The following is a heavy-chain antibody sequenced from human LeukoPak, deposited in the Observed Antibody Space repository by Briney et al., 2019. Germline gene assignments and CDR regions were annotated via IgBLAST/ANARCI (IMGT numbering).Heavy chain of an antibody. V-gene: IGHV4-34*01. CDR1: GGSFSDYY. J-gene: IGHJ5*02. Sequence: SETLSLTCAVYGGSFSDYYWSWIRQPPGEGLEWIGEVNHSGSTNYNPSLKSLKSRVTISVDTSNNQFSLNLSSVTAADTAVYYCARTDYRAWGQGTLVTVSS. CDR2: VNHSGST. D-gene: IGHD4-11*01. CDR3: ARTDYRA.